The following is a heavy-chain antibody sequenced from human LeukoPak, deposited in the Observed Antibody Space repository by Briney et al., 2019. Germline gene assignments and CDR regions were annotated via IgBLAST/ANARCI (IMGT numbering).Heavy chain of an antibody. V-gene: IGHV1-8*01. D-gene: IGHD6-6*01. Sequence: GASVKVSCKASGYAFTSYDINWVRQATGQGLEWMGWMNPNSGNTDYAQKFQGRVAMTRDTSTSTVYMELSSLRSEDTAVYYCARGASTSSFDYWGQGTLVTVSS. CDR1: GYAFTSYD. CDR3: ARGASTSSFDY. CDR2: MNPNSGNT. J-gene: IGHJ4*02.